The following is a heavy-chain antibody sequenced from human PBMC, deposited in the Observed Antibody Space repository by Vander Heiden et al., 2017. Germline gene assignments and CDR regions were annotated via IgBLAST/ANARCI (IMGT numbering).Heavy chain of an antibody. CDR3: VRDGYNGYGDLGD. CDR2: FWADGRST. D-gene: IGHD1-26*01. CDR1: AFILTHAG. V-gene: IGHV3-33*01. J-gene: IGHJ4*02. Sequence: QVQLVESGGGVVHPGTSLRLSCETPAFILTHAGMHWVRQSPGKGLEWVADFWADGRSTYYGDSVKGRFIISRDISKNTLYLQMNNLRGDDTAVYYCVRDGYNGYGDLGDWGRGTLVTVSS.